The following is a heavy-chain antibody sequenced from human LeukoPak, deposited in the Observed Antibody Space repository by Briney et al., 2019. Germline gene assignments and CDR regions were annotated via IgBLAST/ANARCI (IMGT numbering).Heavy chain of an antibody. J-gene: IGHJ4*02. CDR3: ARQVVAATTYYFDY. V-gene: IGHV4-59*01. CDR2: IYYSGST. D-gene: IGHD2-15*01. Sequence: SETLSLTCTVSGGSISSYYWSWIRQLPGKGLEWIGYIYYSGSTNYNPSLKSRVTISVDTSKNQFSLKLSSVTAADTAVYYCARQVVAATTYYFDYWGQGTLVTVSS. CDR1: GGSISSYY.